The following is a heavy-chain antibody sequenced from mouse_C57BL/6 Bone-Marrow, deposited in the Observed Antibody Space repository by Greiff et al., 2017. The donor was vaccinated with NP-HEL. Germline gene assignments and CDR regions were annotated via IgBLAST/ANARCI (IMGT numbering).Heavy chain of an antibody. D-gene: IGHD1-1*01. V-gene: IGHV5-2*01. CDR1: EYEFPSHD. CDR2: INSDGGST. J-gene: IGHJ1*03. Sequence: EVHLVESGGGLVQPGESLKLSCESNEYEFPSHDMSWVRKTPEKRLELVAAINSDGGSTYYPDTMESRFIISRDNTKKTLYLQLSSLRSEDTALYYCARRNYGSSYWYFDVWGTGTTVTVSS. CDR3: ARRNYGSSYWYFDV.